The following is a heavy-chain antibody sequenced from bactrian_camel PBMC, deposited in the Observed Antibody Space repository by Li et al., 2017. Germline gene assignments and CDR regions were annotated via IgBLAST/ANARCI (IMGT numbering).Heavy chain of an antibody. CDR2: INSGGGST. CDR1: GFTFSSYA. Sequence: VQLVESGGGLVQPGGSLRVSCAAAGFTFSSYAMSWVRQAPGKGLVWVSAINSGGGSTAYAGFVRGRFTISRDNAKNMLYLQLNSAQTENTAMYYCTLGYSTIVTNIARPGQGTQVTVS. J-gene: IGHJ4*01. D-gene: IGHD2*01. V-gene: IGHV3S40*01.